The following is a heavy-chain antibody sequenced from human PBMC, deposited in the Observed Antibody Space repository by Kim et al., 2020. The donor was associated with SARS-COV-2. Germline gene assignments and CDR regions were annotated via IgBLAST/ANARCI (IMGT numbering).Heavy chain of an antibody. J-gene: IGHJ4*02. Sequence: GGSLRLSCTASGFAFSACWMAWVRQAPGKGLEWVASMKEDGSEIYYLDSVRGRFIISRDNARKSAHLQMTSLRAEDTAIYYCAKLGVSTDWDQWGQGTL. CDR2: MKEDGSEI. CDR3: AKLGVSTDWDQ. CDR1: GFAFSACW. V-gene: IGHV3-7*01. D-gene: IGHD6-19*01.